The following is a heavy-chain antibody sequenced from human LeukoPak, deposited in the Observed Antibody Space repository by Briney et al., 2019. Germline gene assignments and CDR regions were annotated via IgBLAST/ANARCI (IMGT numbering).Heavy chain of an antibody. V-gene: IGHV3-53*04. D-gene: IGHD5-24*01. Sequence: GGSLRLSCAASGFTVSSNYMSWVRQAPGKGLEWVSVIYCDDRTYYADSVKGRFTISRHTSKKTLFLQMNSLRAEDTAVYYCAREVMAKRRAFDIWGQGTVVTVSS. CDR2: IYCDDRT. CDR3: AREVMAKRRAFDI. J-gene: IGHJ3*02. CDR1: GFTVSSNY.